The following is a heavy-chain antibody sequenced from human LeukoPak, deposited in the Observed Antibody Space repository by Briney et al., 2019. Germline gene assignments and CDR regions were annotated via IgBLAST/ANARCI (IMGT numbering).Heavy chain of an antibody. CDR2: IRSKANSYAT. D-gene: IGHD3-3*01. V-gene: IGHV3-73*01. CDR3: ARGAEYDFRNGYYRSMGFDP. J-gene: IGHJ5*02. CDR1: GFTFSGSA. Sequence: GGSLRLSCAASGFTFSGSAMHWVRQASGKGLEWVGRIRSKANSYATAYAASVKGRFTISRDDSKNTAYLQMNSLKTEDTAVYYCARGAEYDFRNGYYRSMGFDPWGQGTLVTVSS.